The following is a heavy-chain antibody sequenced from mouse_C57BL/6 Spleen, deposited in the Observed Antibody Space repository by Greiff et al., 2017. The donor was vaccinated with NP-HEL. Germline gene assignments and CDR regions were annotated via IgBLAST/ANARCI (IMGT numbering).Heavy chain of an antibody. CDR1: GYTFTDYE. Sequence: QVQLQQSGAELVRPGASVTLSCKASGYTFTDYEMHWVKQTPVHGLEWIGAIDPETGGTAYNQKFKGKAILTADKSSSTAYMELRSLTSEDSAVYYCTRHSSGYGNYAMDYWGQGTSVTVSS. J-gene: IGHJ4*01. V-gene: IGHV1-15*01. CDR2: IDPETGGT. D-gene: IGHD3-2*02. CDR3: TRHSSGYGNYAMDY.